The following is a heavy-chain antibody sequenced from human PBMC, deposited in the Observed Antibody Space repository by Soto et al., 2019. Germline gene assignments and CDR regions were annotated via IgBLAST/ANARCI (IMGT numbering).Heavy chain of an antibody. J-gene: IGHJ4*02. CDR2: IYYSGST. CDR1: GGSISSYY. Sequence: QVQLQESGPGLVKPSETLSLTCTVSGGSISSYYWSWIRQPPGKGLEWIGYIYYSGSTNYNPSLTRRVTISVDTSKNQFSLKLSSVTAADTAVYYCARHGGDGYLYYFDYWGQGTLVTVSS. D-gene: IGHD2-21*01. V-gene: IGHV4-59*08. CDR3: ARHGGDGYLYYFDY.